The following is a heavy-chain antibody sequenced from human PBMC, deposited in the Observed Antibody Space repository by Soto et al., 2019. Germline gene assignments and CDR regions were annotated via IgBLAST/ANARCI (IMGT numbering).Heavy chain of an antibody. D-gene: IGHD3-22*01. CDR3: ARVPDYYYDSSGPLY. J-gene: IGHJ4*02. Sequence: QVQLVQSGAEVKKPGSSVKVSCKASGGTFSSYTIGWVRQAPGQGLEWMGRIIPILGIANYAQKFQGRVTITADKSTSTADMELSSLRSEDTAVYYCARVPDYYYDSSGPLYWGQGTLVTVSS. V-gene: IGHV1-69*02. CDR1: GGTFSSYT. CDR2: IIPILGIA.